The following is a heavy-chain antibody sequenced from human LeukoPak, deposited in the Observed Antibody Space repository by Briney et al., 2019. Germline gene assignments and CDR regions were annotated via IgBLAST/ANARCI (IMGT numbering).Heavy chain of an antibody. Sequence: GGSLRPSCAGSGFTLSKYWVHWVRQAPGKGLEWVAVISYDGSNKYYADSVKGRFTISRDNSKNTLYLQMNSLRAEDTAVYYCAKDLGSGSYYDYWGQGTLVTVSS. CDR3: AKDLGSGSYYDY. D-gene: IGHD3-10*01. V-gene: IGHV3-30*18. J-gene: IGHJ4*02. CDR2: ISYDGSNK. CDR1: GFTLSKYW.